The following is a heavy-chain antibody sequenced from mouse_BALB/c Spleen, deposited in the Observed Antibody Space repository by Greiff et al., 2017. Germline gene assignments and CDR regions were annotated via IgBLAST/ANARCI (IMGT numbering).Heavy chain of an antibody. Sequence: EVQLVESGGGLVKPGGSLKLSCAASGFAFSSYAMSWVRQSPEKRLEWVAEISSGGSYTYYPDTVTGRFTISRDNAKNTLYLEMSSLRSEDTAMYYCARDGYDGYSPWFAYWGQGTLVTVSA. CDR1: GFAFSSYA. CDR2: ISSGGSYT. J-gene: IGHJ3*01. CDR3: ARDGYDGYSPWFAY. D-gene: IGHD2-3*01. V-gene: IGHV5-9-4*01.